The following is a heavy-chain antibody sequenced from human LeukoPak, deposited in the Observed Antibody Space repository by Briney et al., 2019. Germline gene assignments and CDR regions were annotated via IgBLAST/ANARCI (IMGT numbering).Heavy chain of an antibody. J-gene: IGHJ4*02. D-gene: IGHD1-26*01. CDR2: IYSGGST. CDR3: ARGKTGSYLTPFDY. V-gene: IGHV3-66*02. Sequence: GGSLRLSCAASGFTFSSNYMSWVRQAPGKGLEWVSVIYSGGSTYYADSVKGRFTISRDNSKNTLYLQMNSLRAEDTAVYYCARGKTGSYLTPFDYWGQGTQVTVSS. CDR1: GFTFSSNY.